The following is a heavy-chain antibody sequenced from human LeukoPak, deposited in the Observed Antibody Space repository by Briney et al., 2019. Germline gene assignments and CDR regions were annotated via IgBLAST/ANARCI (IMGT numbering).Heavy chain of an antibody. D-gene: IGHD3-10*01. V-gene: IGHV3-21*01. J-gene: IGHJ4*02. CDR3: AHLPSSGTGIVDY. Sequence: GGSLRLSCAASGFTFSSYTMNWVRQAPGKGLEWVSSISRRSTYIHYADSVKGRFTISRDNAKNSLYLQMNSLRAEDTAVYYCAHLPSSGTGIVDYWGQGTLVTVSS. CDR2: ISRRSTYI. CDR1: GFTFSSYT.